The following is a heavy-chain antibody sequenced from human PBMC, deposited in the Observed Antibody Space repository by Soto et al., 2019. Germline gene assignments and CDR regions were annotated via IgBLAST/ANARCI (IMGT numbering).Heavy chain of an antibody. Sequence: PGESLKISCKGSGYSFTSYWIGWVRQMPGKGLGWMGIIYPGDSDTRYSPSFQGQVTVSADKSISTAYLQWSSLKASDTAMYYCARSFYSSSWYWFDPWGQGTLVTVSS. D-gene: IGHD6-13*01. V-gene: IGHV5-51*01. CDR1: GYSFTSYW. CDR2: IYPGDSDT. J-gene: IGHJ5*02. CDR3: ARSFYSSSWYWFDP.